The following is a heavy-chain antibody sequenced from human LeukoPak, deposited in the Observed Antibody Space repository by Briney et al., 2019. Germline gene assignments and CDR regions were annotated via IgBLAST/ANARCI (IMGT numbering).Heavy chain of an antibody. J-gene: IGHJ4*02. CDR2: IYYSGST. CDR1: GGSISSYY. Sequence: SETLSLTCTVSGGSISSYYWSWIRQPPGKGLEWIGYIYYSGSTNYNPSLKSRVTISVDTSKNQFSLKLSSVTAADTAVYYCARARRGYFDYWGQGTLVTVSS. V-gene: IGHV4-59*01. CDR3: ARARRGYFDY. D-gene: IGHD5-12*01.